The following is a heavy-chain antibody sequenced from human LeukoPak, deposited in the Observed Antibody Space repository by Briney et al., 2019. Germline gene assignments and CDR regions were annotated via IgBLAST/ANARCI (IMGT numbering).Heavy chain of an antibody. V-gene: IGHV4-34*01. CDR3: ARHYGDYMNYYYYYGMDV. D-gene: IGHD4-17*01. CDR2: INHSGST. J-gene: IGHJ6*02. CDR1: GGSFSGYY. Sequence: SETLSLTCAVYGGSFSGYYWSWIRQPPGKGLEWIGEINHSGSTNYNPSLKSRVTISVDTSKNQFSLKLSSVTAADTAVYYCARHYGDYMNYYYYYGMDVWGQGTTVTVPS.